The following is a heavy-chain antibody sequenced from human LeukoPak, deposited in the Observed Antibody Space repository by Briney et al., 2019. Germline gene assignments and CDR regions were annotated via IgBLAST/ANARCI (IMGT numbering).Heavy chain of an antibody. CDR3: ARDTDGYNLDVHDRDY. D-gene: IGHD5-24*01. Sequence: ASVKVSCKASGGTFSSYAISWVRQAPGQGLEWMGRIIPILGIANYAQKFQGRVTITADKSTSTAYMELSSLRSEGTAVYYCARDTDGYNLDVHDRDYWGQGTLVTVSS. CDR2: IIPILGIA. J-gene: IGHJ4*02. CDR1: GGTFSSYA. V-gene: IGHV1-69*04.